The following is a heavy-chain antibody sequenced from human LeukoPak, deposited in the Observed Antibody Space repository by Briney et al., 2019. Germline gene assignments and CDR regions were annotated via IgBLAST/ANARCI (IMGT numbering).Heavy chain of an antibody. CDR2: IYYSGTT. D-gene: IGHD4-11*01. CDR1: GGPISSGGYY. V-gene: IGHV4-31*03. Sequence: SETLSLTCTVSGGPISSGGYYWSWIRQHPGKGLELIGYIYYSGTTYYNPSLKSRVTISVDTSKNQFSLRLSSVTAADTAVYYCARENTVTFDYWGQGTLVTVSS. CDR3: ARENTVTFDY. J-gene: IGHJ4*02.